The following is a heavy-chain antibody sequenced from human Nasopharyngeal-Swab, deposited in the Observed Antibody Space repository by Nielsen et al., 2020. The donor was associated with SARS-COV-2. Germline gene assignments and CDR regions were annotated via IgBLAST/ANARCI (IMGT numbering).Heavy chain of an antibody. CDR2: ISSSSSYI. V-gene: IGHV3-21*01. Sequence: WIRQPPGKGLEWVSSISSSSSYIYYADSVKGRFTISRDNAKNSLYLQMNSLRAEDTAVYYCARDHPHTAIDCWGQGTLVTVSS. CDR3: ARDHPHTAIDC. D-gene: IGHD5-18*01. J-gene: IGHJ4*02.